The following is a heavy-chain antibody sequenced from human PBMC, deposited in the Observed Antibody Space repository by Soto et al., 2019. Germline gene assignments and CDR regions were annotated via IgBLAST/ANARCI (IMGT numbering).Heavy chain of an antibody. J-gene: IGHJ5*02. Sequence: QGQLVQSGAEVKKPGASVKVSCTASGNTFTNFGVTWVRQAPGQGLEWMGWISAYTGDPNYAQKFQGRVTMTIDTSMSTAKLDLRSLTSDDTAVYYCARVIPGAEAWFDPWGQGTLVTVSS. D-gene: IGHD2-2*01. CDR1: GNTFTNFG. CDR2: ISAYTGDP. CDR3: ARVIPGAEAWFDP. V-gene: IGHV1-18*01.